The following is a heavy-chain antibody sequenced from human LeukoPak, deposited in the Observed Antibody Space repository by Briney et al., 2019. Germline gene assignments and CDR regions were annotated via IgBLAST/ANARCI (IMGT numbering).Heavy chain of an antibody. Sequence: ASVKVSCKASGHTFTSYYMHWVRQAPGQGLEWMGIINPSGGSTSYAQKFQGRVTMTRDTSTSTVYMELSSLRSEDTAVYYCARDNTMIVVVGRGPNWFDPWGPGTLVTVSS. CDR1: GHTFTSYY. J-gene: IGHJ5*02. CDR3: ARDNTMIVVVGRGPNWFDP. V-gene: IGHV1-46*01. CDR2: INPSGGST. D-gene: IGHD3-22*01.